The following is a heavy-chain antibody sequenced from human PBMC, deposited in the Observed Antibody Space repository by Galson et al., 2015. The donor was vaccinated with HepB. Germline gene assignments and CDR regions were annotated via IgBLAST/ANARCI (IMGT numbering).Heavy chain of an antibody. CDR3: AKGGTWYYDFWSGHLPYYYGMDV. D-gene: IGHD3-3*01. J-gene: IGHJ6*02. Sequence: LRLSCAASGFTFSSYGMHWVRQAPGKGLEWVAVISYDGSNKYYADSVKGRFTISRDNSKNTLYLQMNSLRAEDTAVYYCAKGGTWYYDFWSGHLPYYYGMDVWGQGTTVTVSS. CDR2: ISYDGSNK. CDR1: GFTFSSYG. V-gene: IGHV3-30*18.